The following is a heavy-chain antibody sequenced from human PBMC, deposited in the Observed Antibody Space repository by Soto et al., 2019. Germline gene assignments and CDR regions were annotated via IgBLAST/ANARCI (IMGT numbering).Heavy chain of an antibody. Sequence: PSETLSLTCTVSGGSISRYYWSWIRQPPGKGLEWIGYVYYSGTTNYNPSLRSRVTISVDTSNNQFSLRLSSVTAADTAVYYCSRAPSAYSRGYGMDVWGQGTTV. CDR3: SRAPSAYSRGYGMDV. J-gene: IGHJ6*02. CDR1: GGSISRYY. CDR2: VYYSGTT. D-gene: IGHD5-18*01. V-gene: IGHV4-59*01.